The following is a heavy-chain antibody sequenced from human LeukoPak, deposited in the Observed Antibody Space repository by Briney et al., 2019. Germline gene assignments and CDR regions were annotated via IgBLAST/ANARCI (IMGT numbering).Heavy chain of an antibody. Sequence: GESLKISCKGSGNSFTSYWIGGVRQMPGKGLEWMGIIYPGDSDTRYSPSFQGQVTISADKSISTAYLQWSSLKASDTAMYYCARLPLDAYDYSEYFQHWGQGTLVTVSS. CDR3: ARLPLDAYDYSEYFQH. D-gene: IGHD5-12*01. J-gene: IGHJ1*01. V-gene: IGHV5-51*01. CDR1: GNSFTSYW. CDR2: IYPGDSDT.